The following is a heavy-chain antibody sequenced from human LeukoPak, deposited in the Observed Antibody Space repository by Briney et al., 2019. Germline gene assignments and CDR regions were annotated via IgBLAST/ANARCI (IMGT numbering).Heavy chain of an antibody. D-gene: IGHD5-18*01. V-gene: IGHV3-30*02. CDR2: IWYDGRDK. CDR3: AKDPYSYGSYFDY. J-gene: IGHJ4*02. Sequence: GGSLRLSCAASGFTFSGCGMHWVRQAPGKGLEWVAFIWYDGRDKYYVDSVKGRFTISRDNSKNTLYLQMYSLRAEDTAMYYCAKDPYSYGSYFDYWSQGTLVTVSS. CDR1: GFTFSGCG.